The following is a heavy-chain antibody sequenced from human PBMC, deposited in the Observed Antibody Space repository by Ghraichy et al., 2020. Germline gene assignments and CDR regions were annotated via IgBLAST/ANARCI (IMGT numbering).Heavy chain of an antibody. CDR1: GYTFTGYY. D-gene: IGHD2-8*01. CDR3: ARDGVCTNGVCYIGY. CDR2: INPNSGGT. V-gene: IGHV1-2*02. Sequence: ASVKVSCKASGYTFTGYYMHWVRQAPGQGLEWMGWINPNSGGTNYAQKFQGRVTMTRDTSISTAYMELSRLRSDDTAVYYCARDGVCTNGVCYIGYWGQGTLVTVSS. J-gene: IGHJ4*02.